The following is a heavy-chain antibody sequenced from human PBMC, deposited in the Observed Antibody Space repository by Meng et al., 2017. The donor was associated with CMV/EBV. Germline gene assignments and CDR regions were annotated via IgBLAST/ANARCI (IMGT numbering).Heavy chain of an antibody. V-gene: IGHV1-69*02. CDR2: IIPILGIA. CDR3: ARSYYDSSGYYAY. CDR1: GGTFSSYT. J-gene: IGHJ4*02. D-gene: IGHD3-22*01. Sequence: SVKVSCKASGGTFSSYTISWVRQAPGQGLEWMGRIIPILGIANYAQKFQGRVTITADKSTSTAYMELSSLGSEDTAVYYCARSYYDSSGYYAYWGQGTLVTVSS.